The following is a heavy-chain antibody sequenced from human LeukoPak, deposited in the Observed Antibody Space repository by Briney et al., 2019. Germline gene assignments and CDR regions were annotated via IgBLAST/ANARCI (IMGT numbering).Heavy chain of an antibody. Sequence: PSETLSLTCTVSVGSISSSSYYWGWIRQPPGKGLEWIGSIYYSGSTYYNPSLKSRFTISVDTSKNQFSLKLSSVTAADTAVYYCAREGYYYDSSGYYVPDYWGQGTLVTVSS. CDR1: VGSISSSSYY. CDR2: IYYSGST. J-gene: IGHJ4*02. V-gene: IGHV4-39*07. CDR3: AREGYYYDSSGYYVPDY. D-gene: IGHD3-22*01.